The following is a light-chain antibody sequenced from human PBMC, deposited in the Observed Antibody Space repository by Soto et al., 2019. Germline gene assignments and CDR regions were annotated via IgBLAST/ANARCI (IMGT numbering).Light chain of an antibody. V-gene: IGLV3-9*01. CDR1: NIGSKI. J-gene: IGLJ1*01. CDR2: RDS. CDR3: QVWDSSTANYV. Sequence: SYELTQPLSVSVALGQTAKITCGGNNIGSKIVQWYQQKPGQAPVLVIYRDSTRPSGLPERFSGSNSGNTATLTISRAQAGDEADYYCQVWDSSTANYVFGTGTKLTVL.